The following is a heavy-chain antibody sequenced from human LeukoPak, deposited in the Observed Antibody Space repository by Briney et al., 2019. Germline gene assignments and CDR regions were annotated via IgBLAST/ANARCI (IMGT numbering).Heavy chain of an antibody. CDR2: IYYSGST. CDR3: ARGLPDWFYDSSGYFDY. CDR1: GGSISSSSYY. Sequence: SETLSLTCTVSGGSISSSSYYWGWIRQPPGKGLEWIGSIYYSGSTYYNPSLKSRVTISVDTSKNQFSLKLSSVTAADTAVYYCARGLPDWFYDSSGYFDYWGQGTLVTVSS. V-gene: IGHV4-39*07. J-gene: IGHJ4*02. D-gene: IGHD3-22*01.